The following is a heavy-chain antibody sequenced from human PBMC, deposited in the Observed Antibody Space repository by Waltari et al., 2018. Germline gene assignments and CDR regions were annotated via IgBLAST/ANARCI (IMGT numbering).Heavy chain of an antibody. J-gene: IGHJ6*02. V-gene: IGHV1-46*01. CDR1: GYTFTSYY. D-gene: IGHD2-15*01. CDR2: INPSGGRT. CDR3: ARDRGSSKVPPYYYYGMDV. Sequence: QVQLVQSGAEVKKPGASVKVSCKASGYTFTSYYMHWVRQAPGQGLEWMGIINPSGGRTSYAQKFQGRVTMTRDTSTSTVYMELSSLRSEDTAVYYCARDRGSSKVPPYYYYGMDVWGQGTTVTVSS.